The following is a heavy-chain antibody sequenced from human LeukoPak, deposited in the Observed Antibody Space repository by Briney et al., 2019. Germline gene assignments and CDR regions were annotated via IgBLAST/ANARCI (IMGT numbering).Heavy chain of an antibody. CDR2: ISSGSSTI. Sequence: PGGSLRLSYAASGFTFSSYSMSWVRQAPGKGLEWVSYISSGSSTIHYTDSVKGRFTISRDNAKNSLYLQMNSLRAEDTAVYYCARVESRVDYWGQGTLVTVSS. D-gene: IGHD3-3*01. J-gene: IGHJ4*02. CDR3: ARVESRVDY. CDR1: GFTFSSYS. V-gene: IGHV3-48*04.